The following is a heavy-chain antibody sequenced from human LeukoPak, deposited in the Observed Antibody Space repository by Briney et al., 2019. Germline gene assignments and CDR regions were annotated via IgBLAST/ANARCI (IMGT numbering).Heavy chain of an antibody. V-gene: IGHV3-23*01. CDR1: GFTFSSYA. D-gene: IGHD6-13*01. CDR2: ISGSGGST. Sequence: PGGSLRLSCAASGFTFSSYAMSWVRQAPGKGLEWVSAISGSGGSTYYADSVKGRFTISRDNSKNTLYLQMNSLRAEDTAVYCCAKVTGIAAAGTLLYYYYGMDVWGQGTTVTVSS. J-gene: IGHJ6*02. CDR3: AKVTGIAAAGTLLYYYYGMDV.